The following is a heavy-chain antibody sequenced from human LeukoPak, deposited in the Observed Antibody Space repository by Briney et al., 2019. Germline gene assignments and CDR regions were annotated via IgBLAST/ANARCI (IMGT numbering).Heavy chain of an antibody. D-gene: IGHD3-10*01. CDR3: ARRSGITMVRGVIDY. V-gene: IGHV3-7*01. CDR1: GFTVSSNY. Sequence: PGGSLRLSCAASGFTVSSNYMSWVRQAPGKGLEWVANIKQDGSEKYYVDSVKGRFTISRDNAKNSLYLQMNSLRAEDTAVDYCARRSGITMVRGVIDYWGQGTLVTVSS. J-gene: IGHJ4*02. CDR2: IKQDGSEK.